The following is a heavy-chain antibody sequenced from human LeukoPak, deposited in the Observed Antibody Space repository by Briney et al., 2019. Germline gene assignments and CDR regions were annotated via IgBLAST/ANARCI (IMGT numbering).Heavy chain of an antibody. CDR2: ISGSGGST. D-gene: IGHD3-10*01. CDR3: AKDSRLYGSGTFPAE. J-gene: IGHJ4*02. CDR1: GFTFSSYA. Sequence: PGGALRLSCAASGFTFSSYAMSWVRQAPGKGLEWVSAISGSGGSTYYADSVKGRFTISRDNSKNTLYVQINSLRHEDTAVYYCAKDSRLYGSGTFPAEWGQGTLVIVSS. V-gene: IGHV3-23*01.